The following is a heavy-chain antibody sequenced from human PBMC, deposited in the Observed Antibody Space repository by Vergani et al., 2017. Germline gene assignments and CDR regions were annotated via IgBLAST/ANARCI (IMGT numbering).Heavy chain of an antibody. CDR1: GTSVISYY. V-gene: IGHV4-59*02. D-gene: IGHD3-10*01. CDR3: GRVADFYGLGSRLLDL. Sequence: QVKLQESGPGLVKPSETLSLTCTVSGTSVISYYWSWIRQPPGKGLEWMGYVSFRGDTLYDPSVKGRMTISLNTSSNQFSLKLNSVTAADTAVYYCGRVADFYGLGSRLLDLWGQGILVTVSS. J-gene: IGHJ5*02. CDR2: VSFRGDT.